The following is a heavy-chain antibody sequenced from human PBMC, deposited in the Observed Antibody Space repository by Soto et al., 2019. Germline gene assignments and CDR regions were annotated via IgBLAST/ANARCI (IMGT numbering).Heavy chain of an antibody. CDR3: AREEVGAYYYHGMDV. Sequence: ASVKVSCKASGYTFTSYGISWVRQAPGQGLEWMGWISAYNGNTNYAQKLQGRVTMTTDTSTSTAYMELRSLRSDDTAVYYCAREEVGAYYYHGMDVWGQGTTVTVSS. V-gene: IGHV1-18*01. D-gene: IGHD3-16*01. J-gene: IGHJ6*02. CDR2: ISAYNGNT. CDR1: GYTFTSYG.